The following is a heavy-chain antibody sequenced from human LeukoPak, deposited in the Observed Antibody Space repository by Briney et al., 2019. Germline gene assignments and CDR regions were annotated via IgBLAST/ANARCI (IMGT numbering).Heavy chain of an antibody. CDR3: ARERVAVAGTVDYYYYGMDV. CDR2: IYHSGST. V-gene: IGHV4-38-2*02. D-gene: IGHD6-19*01. Sequence: SETLSLTCAVSGYSISSGYYWGWIRPPPGKGLEWIGSIYHSGSTYYNPSLKSRVTISVDTSKNQFSLKLSSVTAADTAVYYCARERVAVAGTVDYYYYGMDVWGKGTTVTVSS. J-gene: IGHJ6*04. CDR1: GYSISSGYY.